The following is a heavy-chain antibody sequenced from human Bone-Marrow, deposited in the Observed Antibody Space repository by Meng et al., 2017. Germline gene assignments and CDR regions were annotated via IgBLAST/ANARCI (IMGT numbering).Heavy chain of an antibody. V-gene: IGHV3-69-1*02. Sequence: GESLKISCAASGFTFSDYYMNWVRQAPGKGLEWVSSISSSSTIYYADSVKGRFTISRDNAKNSLYLQMNSLRAEDTAVYYCARSPIDKYDLSALPLDYWGQGTLVTVSS. CDR2: ISSSSTI. CDR1: GFTFSDYY. D-gene: IGHD3-16*01. CDR3: ARSPIDKYDLSALPLDY. J-gene: IGHJ4*02.